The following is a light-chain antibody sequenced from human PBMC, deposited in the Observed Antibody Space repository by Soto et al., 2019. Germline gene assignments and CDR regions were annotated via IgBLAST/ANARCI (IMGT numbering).Light chain of an antibody. CDR3: QQFRSYPLT. CDR2: DAS. Sequence: LTQSPGTLSLSTGERATLSCSSSQTVRNNYLAWYQQQPGQAPRLLIYDASSRATGIPDRFSGGWSGTDFTLTISRLEPEDVAVYYCQQFRSYPLTFGGGTKVDI. CDR1: QTVRNNY. V-gene: IGKV3-20*01. J-gene: IGKJ4*01.